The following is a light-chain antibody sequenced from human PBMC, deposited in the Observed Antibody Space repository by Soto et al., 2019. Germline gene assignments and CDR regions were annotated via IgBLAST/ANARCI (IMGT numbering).Light chain of an antibody. CDR2: AAS. J-gene: IGKJ1*01. CDR1: QGMGSY. CDR3: QQVNTYPWT. V-gene: IGKV1-9*01. Sequence: DIQLTQSPPFLSASVGDRVTITCRASQGMGSYLAWYQQKPGKAPKLLIYAASTLQSGVPSRFSGSGSGTEFTLTISTLQPEDFASYYWQQVNTYPWTFGQGTKVEIK.